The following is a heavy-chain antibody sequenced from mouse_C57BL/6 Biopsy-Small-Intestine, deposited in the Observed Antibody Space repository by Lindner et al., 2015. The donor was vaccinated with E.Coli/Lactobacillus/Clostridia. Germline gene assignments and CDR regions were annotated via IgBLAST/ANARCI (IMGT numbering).Heavy chain of an antibody. CDR3: VRRGTTTVGYAMDY. D-gene: IGHD1-1*01. Sequence: EVQLQESGGGLVQPKGSLKLSCAASGFSFNTYAMNWVRQAPGKGLEWVARIRSKSNYYATYYADSVKDRFTISRDDSESMLYLQMNNLETEDTAMYYCVRRGTTTVGYAMDYWGQGTSVTVSS. V-gene: IGHV10-1*01. J-gene: IGHJ4*01. CDR1: GFSFNTYA. CDR2: IRSKSNYYAT.